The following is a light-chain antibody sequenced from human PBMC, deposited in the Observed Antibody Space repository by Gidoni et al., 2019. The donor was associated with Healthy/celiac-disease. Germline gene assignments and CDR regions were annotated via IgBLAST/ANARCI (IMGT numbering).Light chain of an antibody. J-gene: IGKJ1*01. CDR3: QKYNSAPWT. CDR2: AAS. CDR1: QGISNY. Sequence: DIQITQSASSLSASVGARVTITCRASQGISNYLAWYQQKPGKVPKLLIYAASTLQSGVPSRCSGSGSGTDFTLTISSLQPEDVATYYCQKYNSAPWTFGQGTKVEIK. V-gene: IGKV1-27*01.